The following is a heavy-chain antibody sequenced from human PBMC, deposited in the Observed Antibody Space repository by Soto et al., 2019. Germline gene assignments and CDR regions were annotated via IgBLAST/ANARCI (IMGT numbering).Heavy chain of an antibody. CDR2: IYYSGST. V-gene: IGHV4-39*01. CDR3: ARQKNGCYVD. CDR1: GGSISSSSYY. J-gene: IGHJ4*02. Sequence: KPSETLSLTCTVSGGSISSSSYYWGWIRQPPGKGLEWIGSIYYSGSTYYNPSLKSRVTISVDTSKNQFSLKLSSVTAADTAVYYCARQKNGCYVDWGPGILVTVSS. D-gene: IGHD2-15*01.